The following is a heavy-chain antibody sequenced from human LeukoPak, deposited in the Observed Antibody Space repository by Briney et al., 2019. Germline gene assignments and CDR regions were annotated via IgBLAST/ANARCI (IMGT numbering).Heavy chain of an antibody. V-gene: IGHV3-7*04. Sequence: PGGSLRLSCAASGFTFSSYWMSWVRQAPGKGLEWVANIKQDGSEEYYVDSLEGRFTISRDNAKNSLYLQMNSLRVEDTAVYYCARGISWSFDYWGQGTLVTVSS. J-gene: IGHJ4*02. CDR3: ARGISWSFDY. D-gene: IGHD6-13*01. CDR2: IKQDGSEE. CDR1: GFTFSSYW.